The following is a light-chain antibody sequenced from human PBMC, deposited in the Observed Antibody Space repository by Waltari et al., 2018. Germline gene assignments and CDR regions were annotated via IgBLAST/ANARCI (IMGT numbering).Light chain of an antibody. CDR1: QTLHHSDGKTY. J-gene: IGKJ5*01. Sequence: DIEMKQPPLSLSVTPGQAASTCCRSSQTLHHSDGKTYFYWYLQRPGQSPQLLIYEVSSRFSGVPNRFSGSGSGTDFTLKISRVEAEDVGLYYCMQGIHLPITFGQGTRLDIK. V-gene: IGKV2-29*02. CDR2: EVS. CDR3: MQGIHLPIT.